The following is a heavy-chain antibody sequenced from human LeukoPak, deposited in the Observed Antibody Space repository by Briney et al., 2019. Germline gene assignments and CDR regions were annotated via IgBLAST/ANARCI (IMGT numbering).Heavy chain of an antibody. CDR1: GFIFSNYG. V-gene: IGHV3-33*06. J-gene: IGHJ4*02. CDR3: AKVVQYTASTGTGLDY. Sequence: PGGSLRLSCAASGFIFSNYGMHWVRQAPGKGLDWVAVIWYDGSYKYYADSVKGRLTISRDNSKNTLYLQMNSLRAEDTAIYYCAKVVQYTASTGTGLDYWGQGTLVTVSS. CDR2: IWYDGSYK. D-gene: IGHD6-13*01.